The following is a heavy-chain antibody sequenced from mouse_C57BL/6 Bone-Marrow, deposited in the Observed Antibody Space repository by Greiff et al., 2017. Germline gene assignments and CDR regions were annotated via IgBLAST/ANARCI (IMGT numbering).Heavy chain of an antibody. CDR1: GFNIKNTS. D-gene: IGHD3-2*02. CDR2: IDPASGHT. CDR3: ARDSSGYESY. J-gene: IGHJ2*01. V-gene: IGHV14-3*01. Sequence: VQLQQSVAELVRPGASVKLSCTASGFNIKNTSMPWVQQRPEQSLEWIGRIDPASGHTKYAPKFQGKDTITADTSSNTAYLQLSSLQSEDTAIYYCARDSSGYESYWGQGTTLTVAS.